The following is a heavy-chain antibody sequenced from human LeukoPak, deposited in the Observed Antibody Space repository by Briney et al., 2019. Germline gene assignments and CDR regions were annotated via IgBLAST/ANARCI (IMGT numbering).Heavy chain of an antibody. Sequence: SVKVSCKASGGTFSSYAISWVRQAPGQGLEWMGGIIPIFGTANYAQKFQGRVPITADESTSTAYMELSSLRSEDTAVYYCARALSGGSYFDALDYWGQGTLVTVSS. D-gene: IGHD2-15*01. CDR2: IIPIFGTA. CDR1: GGTFSSYA. V-gene: IGHV1-69*13. CDR3: ARALSGGSYFDALDY. J-gene: IGHJ4*02.